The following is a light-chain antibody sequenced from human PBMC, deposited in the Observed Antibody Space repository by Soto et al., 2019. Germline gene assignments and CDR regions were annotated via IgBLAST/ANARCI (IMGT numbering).Light chain of an antibody. CDR1: SSNFGAGYD. J-gene: IGLJ3*02. CDR2: ANS. V-gene: IGLV1-40*01. CDR3: QSYDTSLSGSV. Sequence: QSVLTRPPSVSGAPGQRVTISCTGSSSNFGAGYDVHWYQQLPGTAPKLLIYANSIRPSGVPDRFSGSKSGTSASLAITGLQAEDEADYYCQSYDTSLSGSVFGGGTKLTVL.